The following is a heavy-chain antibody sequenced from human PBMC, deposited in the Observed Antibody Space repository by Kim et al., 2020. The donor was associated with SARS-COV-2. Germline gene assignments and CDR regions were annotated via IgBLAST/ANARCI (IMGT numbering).Heavy chain of an antibody. D-gene: IGHD3-10*02. Sequence: GGSLRLSCAASGFTFSSYSMNWVRQAPGKGLEWVSSISSSSSTIYYADSVKGRFTISRDNAENSLYLQMNSLRDEDTAVYYCARDSLAMFGAGVDVWGQGTTVTVSS. CDR3: ARDSLAMFGAGVDV. J-gene: IGHJ6*02. V-gene: IGHV3-48*02. CDR1: GFTFSSYS. CDR2: ISSSSSTI.